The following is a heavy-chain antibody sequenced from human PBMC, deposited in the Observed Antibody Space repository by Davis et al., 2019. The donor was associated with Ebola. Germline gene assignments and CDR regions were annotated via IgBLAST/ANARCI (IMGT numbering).Heavy chain of an antibody. CDR3: ARRDGSSGWYNYYGMDV. CDR2: ISQSGST. D-gene: IGHD6-19*01. CDR1: GDSISSSNW. Sequence: SETLSLTCAVSGDSISSSNWWSWVRQPPGKGLEWIGEISQSGSTNYNPSLKSRVTISVDKSKNQFSLKLSSVTAADTAVYYCARRDGSSGWYNYYGMDVWGQGTTITVSS. J-gene: IGHJ6*02. V-gene: IGHV4-4*02.